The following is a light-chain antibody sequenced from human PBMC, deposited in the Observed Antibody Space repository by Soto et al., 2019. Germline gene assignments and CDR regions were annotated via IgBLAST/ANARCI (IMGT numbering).Light chain of an antibody. V-gene: IGKV1-8*01. CDR1: QGISSY. J-gene: IGKJ1*01. Sequence: AIRMTQSPSSLSASTGDRVTISCRASQGISSYLAWYQQKPGKAPKALIFGVSNLQSGVPPRLSGSASGTDFTLTISSLQPEDIATYYCQQSFSLRTFGQGTKVDIK. CDR3: QQSFSLRT. CDR2: GVS.